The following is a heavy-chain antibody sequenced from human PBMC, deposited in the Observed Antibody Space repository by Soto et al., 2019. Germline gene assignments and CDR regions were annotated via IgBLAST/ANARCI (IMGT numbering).Heavy chain of an antibody. CDR2: INPSGGST. Sequence: GASVKVSCKASGYTFTSYYMYWVRQAPGQGLEWMGIINPSGGSTSYAQKFQGRVTMTRDTSTSTVYMELSSLRSEDTAVYYCARSSLANSAVGSGYDYPFDIWGQGTMVTVSS. D-gene: IGHD5-12*01. CDR3: ARSSLANSAVGSGYDYPFDI. J-gene: IGHJ3*02. CDR1: GYTFTSYY. V-gene: IGHV1-46*01.